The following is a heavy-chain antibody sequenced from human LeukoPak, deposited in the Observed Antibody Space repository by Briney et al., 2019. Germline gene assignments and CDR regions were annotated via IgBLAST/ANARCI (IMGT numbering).Heavy chain of an antibody. CDR2: INHSGST. J-gene: IGHJ5*02. CDR1: GGSFSGYY. Sequence: SETLSLTCAVYGGSFSGYYWSWIRQPPGKGLEWIGEINHSGSTNYNPSLKSRVTISVDTSKNQFSLKLSSVTAADTAVYYCARGGVFDVVVPAANRTNWFDPWGQGTLVIVSS. V-gene: IGHV4-34*01. CDR3: ARGGVFDVVVPAANRTNWFDP. D-gene: IGHD2-2*01.